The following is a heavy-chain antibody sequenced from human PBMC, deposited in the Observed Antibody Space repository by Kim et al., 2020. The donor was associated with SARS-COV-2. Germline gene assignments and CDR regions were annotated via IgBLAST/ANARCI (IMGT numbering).Heavy chain of an antibody. CDR3: STLIGYYGSGSYYRSNDY. J-gene: IGHJ4*02. CDR2: IKSKIDGGTT. V-gene: IGHV3-15*01. Sequence: GGSLRLSCAASGFSCSNAWMTWVRQAPGKGLEWVGRIKSKIDGGTTDYAAPVKGRFTISRDDSKNTLYLQMNSLKTKDTAVYYCSTLIGYYGSGSYYRSNDYWGQGTLVTVSS. CDR1: GFSCSNAW. D-gene: IGHD3-10*01.